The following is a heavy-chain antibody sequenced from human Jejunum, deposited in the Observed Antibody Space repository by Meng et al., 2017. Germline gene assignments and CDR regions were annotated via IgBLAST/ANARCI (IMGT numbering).Heavy chain of an antibody. CDR2: FDPGDGET. J-gene: IGHJ6*02. CDR1: GHPLTELS. V-gene: IGHV1-24*01. D-gene: IGHD1-26*01. CDR3: AKMDVRVGATTGAHYYYGMDV. Sequence: ASVKVSCKVSGHPLTELSMHWVRQAPGKGLEWMGGFDPGDGETIYAQKFQGRVTMTEDTSTDTAYMELISLKSEDTALYFCAKMDVRVGATTGAHYYYGMDVWGQGTPVTVSS.